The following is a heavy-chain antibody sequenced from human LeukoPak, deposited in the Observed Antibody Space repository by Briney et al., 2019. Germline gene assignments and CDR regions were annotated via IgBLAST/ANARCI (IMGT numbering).Heavy chain of an antibody. Sequence: GGSLRLSCAASEFAFSNYAMSWVRQAPGKGLEWVSAISGSGGSTYYADSVKGRFTISRDNSKNTLYLQMNSLRAEDTAVYYCAKFGDTASFDYWGQGTLVTVSS. CDR2: ISGSGGST. CDR1: EFAFSNYA. V-gene: IGHV3-23*01. D-gene: IGHD5-18*01. CDR3: AKFGDTASFDY. J-gene: IGHJ4*02.